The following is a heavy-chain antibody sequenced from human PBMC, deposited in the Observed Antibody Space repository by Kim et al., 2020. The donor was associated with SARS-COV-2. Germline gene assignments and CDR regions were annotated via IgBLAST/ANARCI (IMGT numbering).Heavy chain of an antibody. CDR3: ARGGFAYSSGS. Sequence: SETLSLTCAVYGGSFSGYYWSWIRQPPGKGLEWIGEINHSGSTNYNPSLKSRVTISVDTSKNQFSLKLSSVTAADTAVYYCARGGFAYSSGSWGQGTLVT. D-gene: IGHD6-19*01. V-gene: IGHV4-34*01. CDR2: INHSGST. CDR1: GGSFSGYY. J-gene: IGHJ5*02.